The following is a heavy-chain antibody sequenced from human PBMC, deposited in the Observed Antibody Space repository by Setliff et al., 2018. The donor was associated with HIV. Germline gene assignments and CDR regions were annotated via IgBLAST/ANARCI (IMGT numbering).Heavy chain of an antibody. CDR3: ARSITTAGTVFDY. V-gene: IGHV6-1*01. CDR1: GDSVSNYSAA. J-gene: IGHJ4*02. D-gene: IGHD6-13*01. Sequence: SQTLSLTCAISGDSVSNYSAAWNWIRQSPSRGLEWLGRTFHRSKWYSDYAESVRSRITIKPDTSKNQLSLQLHSVTPEDTAVYYCARSITTAGTVFDYWGQGTLVTVSS. CDR2: TFHRSKWYS.